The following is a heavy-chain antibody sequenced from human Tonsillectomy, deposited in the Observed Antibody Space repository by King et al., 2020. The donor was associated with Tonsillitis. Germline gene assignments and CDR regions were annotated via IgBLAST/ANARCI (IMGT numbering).Heavy chain of an antibody. J-gene: IGHJ4*01. D-gene: IGHD2-21*02. V-gene: IGHV3-23*04. CDR1: GFTFRSYA. Sequence: QLVQSGGVLVQTGGSLRLSCAASGFTFRSYAMSWVRQAPGKGLERVSAISGSGGTPYYADTVKGRFTTSRENSKNTLYLQMNSMRAEDTAGYYCAKDLMMVTVIPENYFAYWGQGALVTVSS. CDR3: AKDLMMVTVIPENYFAY. CDR2: ISGSGGTP.